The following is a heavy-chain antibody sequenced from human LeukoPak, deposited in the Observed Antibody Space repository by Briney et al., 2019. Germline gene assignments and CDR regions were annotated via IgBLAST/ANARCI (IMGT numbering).Heavy chain of an antibody. V-gene: IGHV4-34*01. D-gene: IGHD2-2*01. J-gene: IGHJ4*02. CDR2: STHTGST. Sequence: KPSETLSLTCAVYGGSFSGHYWTWIRQAPGKWLEWIGESTHTGSTNYNPSLKSRVTISVDTSKNQFSLKLTSVSAADTAVYHCARGRTGAAALDFWGPGTLVTASS. CDR1: GGSFSGHY. CDR3: ARGRTGAAALDF.